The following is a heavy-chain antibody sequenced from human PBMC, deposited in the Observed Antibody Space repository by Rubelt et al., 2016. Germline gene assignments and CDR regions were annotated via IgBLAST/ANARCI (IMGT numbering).Heavy chain of an antibody. V-gene: IGHV3-21*05. CDR1: GFTFSSYS. J-gene: IGHJ4*02. D-gene: IGHD3-22*01. CDR3: ARDGYYYDSSGYYYY. CDR2: ISSSSSTI. Sequence: EVQLVESGGGLVKPRGSLRLSCAASGFTFSSYSMNWVRQAPGKGLEWVSYISSSSSTIYYADSVKGRFTISRDNAKNSLYLQMNSLRAEDTAVYYCARDGYYYDSSGYYYYWGQGTLVTVSS.